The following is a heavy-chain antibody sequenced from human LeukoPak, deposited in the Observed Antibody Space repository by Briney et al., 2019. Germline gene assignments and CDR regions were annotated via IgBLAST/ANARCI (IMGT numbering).Heavy chain of an antibody. CDR2: IYHSGST. V-gene: IGHV4-30-2*01. J-gene: IGHJ6*03. D-gene: IGHD2-2*01. CDR3: AREYCSSTSCQRYYYYYYMDV. Sequence: SETLSLTCTVSGGSISSGGYYWSWIRQPPGKGLEWIGYIYHSGSTYYNPSLKSRVTISVDTSKNQFSLKLSSVTAADTAVYYCAREYCSSTSCQRYYYYYYMDVWGKGTTVTVSS. CDR1: GGSISSGGYY.